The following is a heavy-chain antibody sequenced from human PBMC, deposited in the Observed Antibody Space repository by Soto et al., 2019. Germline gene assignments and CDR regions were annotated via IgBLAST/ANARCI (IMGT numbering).Heavy chain of an antibody. V-gene: IGHV4-59*01. Sequence: SETLSLTCTVSGGSISSYYWSWIRQPPGKGLEWIGYIYYSGSTNYNPSLKSRVTISVDTSKNQFSLKLSSVTAADTAVYYCASLDYYDSSGYYPGYFDYWGQGTLVTVSS. CDR1: GGSISSYY. J-gene: IGHJ4*02. D-gene: IGHD3-22*01. CDR3: ASLDYYDSSGYYPGYFDY. CDR2: IYYSGST.